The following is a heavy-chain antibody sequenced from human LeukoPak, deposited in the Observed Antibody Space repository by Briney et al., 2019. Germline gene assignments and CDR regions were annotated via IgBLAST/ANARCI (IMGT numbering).Heavy chain of an antibody. D-gene: IGHD2-15*01. J-gene: IGHJ4*02. CDR1: GGSISSSSYY. V-gene: IGHV4-39*01. CDR3: ARQGGYCSGGSCYSDQLDY. CDR2: IYYSGST. Sequence: SETLSLTCTVSGGSISSSSYYWGWIRQPPGKGLEWIGSIYYSGSTYYNPSLKSRVTISVDTSKNLFSLKLSSVTAADTAVYYCARQGGYCSGGSCYSDQLDYWGQGTLVTVSS.